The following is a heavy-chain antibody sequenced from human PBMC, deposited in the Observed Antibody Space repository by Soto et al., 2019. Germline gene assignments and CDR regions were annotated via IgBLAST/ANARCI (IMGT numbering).Heavy chain of an antibody. CDR2: IYNSGIT. D-gene: IGHD5-12*01. Sequence: SETLSLTCTVSGGSISSGDYSWSWVRQSPGKGLEWIGHIYNSGITYYNPSLQTRVIISIDNSRSQFSLKLNSLTAADSAVYFCARLEGLATISYYFDFWGPGALVTVSS. CDR3: ARLEGLATISYYFDF. CDR1: GGSISSGDYS. J-gene: IGHJ4*02. V-gene: IGHV4-30-4*01.